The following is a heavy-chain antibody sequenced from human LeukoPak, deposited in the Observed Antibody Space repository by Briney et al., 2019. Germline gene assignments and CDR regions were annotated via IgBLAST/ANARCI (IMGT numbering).Heavy chain of an antibody. CDR1: GFTFSSFW. V-gene: IGHV3-74*01. CDR3: ARGINYGSGIDY. Sequence: GGSLRLSCAASGFTFSSFWMDWVRQAPGKGLVWVSHVNRDGSSTYYADSVKSRFTISRDNAKNTVYLQMNNLRVEDTAVYYCARGINYGSGIDYWGQGTLVTVSS. CDR2: VNRDGSST. J-gene: IGHJ4*02. D-gene: IGHD3-10*01.